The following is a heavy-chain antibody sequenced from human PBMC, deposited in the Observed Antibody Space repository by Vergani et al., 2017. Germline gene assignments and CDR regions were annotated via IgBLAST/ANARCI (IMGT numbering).Heavy chain of an antibody. CDR3: ARSSYDYVWGSYRSGFDY. V-gene: IGHV1-69*15. Sequence: QVQLVQSGAEVKKPGSSVKVSCKASGGTFSSYAISWVRQAPGQGLEWMGRIIPIFGTENYAQKFQGRVPITADESTSPAYMELSSLRSEDTAGYYCARSSYDYVWGSYRSGFDYWGQETLVTVSS. D-gene: IGHD3-16*02. CDR2: IIPIFGTE. J-gene: IGHJ4*02. CDR1: GGTFSSYA.